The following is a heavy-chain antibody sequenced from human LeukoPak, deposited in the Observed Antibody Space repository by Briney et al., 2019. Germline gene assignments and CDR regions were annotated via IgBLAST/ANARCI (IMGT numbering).Heavy chain of an antibody. J-gene: IGHJ4*02. D-gene: IGHD4-17*01. V-gene: IGHV1-18*01. CDR3: ARGGYGDLLDY. CDR1: GYTFSSYG. CDR2: ISAYNGDT. Sequence: ASVKVSCKASGYTFSSYGISWVRQAPGQGPEWMGWISAYNGDTNYAQRLQGRVTMTTDTSTSTAYMELRSLRSDDTAVYYCARGGYGDLLDYWGQGTLVTVSS.